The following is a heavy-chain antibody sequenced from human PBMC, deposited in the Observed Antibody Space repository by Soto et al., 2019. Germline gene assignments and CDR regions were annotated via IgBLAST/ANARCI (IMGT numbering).Heavy chain of an antibody. V-gene: IGHV3-30*18. Sequence: GGSLRLSCAASGFSFTTYVMHWVRQAPGKGLEWVAVISHDGSYKYYGDAVKGRFTVSRDTSKNAVYLEMNSLRPEDTAVYYCAKGLLAIVGTTLPRDAFNIWGQGTMVTVSS. D-gene: IGHD1-26*01. CDR2: ISHDGSYK. CDR3: AKGLLAIVGTTLPRDAFNI. CDR1: GFSFTTYV. J-gene: IGHJ3*02.